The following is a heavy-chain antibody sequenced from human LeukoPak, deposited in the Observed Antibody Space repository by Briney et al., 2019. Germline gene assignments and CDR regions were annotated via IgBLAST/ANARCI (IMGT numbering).Heavy chain of an antibody. Sequence: GASVKVSCKASGGTFSSYAISWVRQAPGQGLEWMGRIIPILGIANYAQKFQGRVTITADKSTSTAYMELSSLRSEDTAVYYCARILVYGDYARSFDYWGQGTLVTVSS. CDR3: ARILVYGDYARSFDY. J-gene: IGHJ4*02. D-gene: IGHD4-17*01. V-gene: IGHV1-69*04. CDR1: GGTFSSYA. CDR2: IIPILGIA.